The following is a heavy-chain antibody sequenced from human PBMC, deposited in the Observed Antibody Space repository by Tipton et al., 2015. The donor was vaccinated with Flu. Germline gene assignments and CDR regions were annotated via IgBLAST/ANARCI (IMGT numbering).Heavy chain of an antibody. J-gene: IGHJ4*02. V-gene: IGHV4-38-2*02. Sequence: TLSLTCTVSGYSISSGYYWGWIRQPPGKGLEWIGSIYHSGSTYYNPSLKSRVTISVDTSKNQFSLKLSSVTAEDTAVYYCARSPSYSGSGIYPYYFDDWGQGTLVTVSS. CDR3: ARSPSYSGSGIYPYYFDD. CDR1: GYSISSGYY. D-gene: IGHD3-10*01. CDR2: IYHSGST.